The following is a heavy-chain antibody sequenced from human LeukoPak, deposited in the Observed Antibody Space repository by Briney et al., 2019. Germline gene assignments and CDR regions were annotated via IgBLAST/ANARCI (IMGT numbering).Heavy chain of an antibody. D-gene: IGHD1-7*01. CDR1: GFTVSSNY. Sequence: GGSLRLSCAASGFTVSSNYMSWVRQAPGEGLEWVSVIYSGGSTYYADSVKGRFTISRDNSKNTLYLQMNSLRAEDTAVYYCARGPGARYNWNSVVPEDYWGQGTLVTVSS. CDR3: ARGPGARYNWNSVVPEDY. V-gene: IGHV3-53*01. CDR2: IYSGGST. J-gene: IGHJ4*02.